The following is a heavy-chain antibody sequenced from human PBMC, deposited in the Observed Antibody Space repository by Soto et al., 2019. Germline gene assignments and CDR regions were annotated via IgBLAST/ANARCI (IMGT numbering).Heavy chain of an antibody. Sequence: QLQLQESGPGLVKPSETLSLTCTVSGGSISSSSYYWGWIRQPPGKGLEWIGSIYYSGSTYYNPSLKSRVTISVDTSKNQFSLKLSSVTAADTAVYYCARAPAQGSTTVTTGLLGYFDYWGQGTLVTVSS. V-gene: IGHV4-39*01. CDR3: ARAPAQGSTTVTTGLLGYFDY. D-gene: IGHD4-17*01. J-gene: IGHJ4*02. CDR2: IYYSGST. CDR1: GGSISSSSYY.